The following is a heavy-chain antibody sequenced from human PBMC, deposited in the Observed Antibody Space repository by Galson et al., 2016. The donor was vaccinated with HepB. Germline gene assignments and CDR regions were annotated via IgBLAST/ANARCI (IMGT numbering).Heavy chain of an antibody. D-gene: IGHD3-10*01. V-gene: IGHV3-48*02. Sequence: SLRLSCAASGFTLSSYSMNWVRQAPGKGLEWVSHITHTTYTIYYADSVKGRFTISRDNAKNSVYLQMNSLRDEDTAVYYCDRRRGSGSEDYWGQGTLVTVAS. J-gene: IGHJ4*02. CDR3: DRRRGSGSEDY. CDR2: ITHTTYTI. CDR1: GFTLSSYS.